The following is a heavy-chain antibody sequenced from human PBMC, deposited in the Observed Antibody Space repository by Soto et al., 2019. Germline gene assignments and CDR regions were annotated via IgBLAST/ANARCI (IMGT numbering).Heavy chain of an antibody. CDR2: ISYDGSNK. Sequence: PRGSLRLCCAASGFTFSSYSMHWVRQAPGKGLDWVAVISYDGSNKYYADSVKGRFTISRDNSQNTLYLHASSLRPDDTAVYYCARVYSSLDYGIDYWGQGTLVTVSS. J-gene: IGHJ4*02. V-gene: IGHV3-30-3*01. CDR1: GFTFSSYS. CDR3: ARVYSSLDYGIDY. D-gene: IGHD6-19*01.